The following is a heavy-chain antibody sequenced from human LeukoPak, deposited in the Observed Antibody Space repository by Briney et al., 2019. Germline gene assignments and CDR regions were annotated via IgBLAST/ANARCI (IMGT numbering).Heavy chain of an antibody. CDR2: IYHSGST. Sequence: SETLSLTCVVSGGSISSGGYSWSWIRQPPGKGLEWIGYIYHSGSTYYNPSLKSRVTISADRSKNQFSLKLSSVTAADTAVYYCAREGGEERYCSGGSCYYGMDVWGQGTTVTVSS. J-gene: IGHJ6*02. V-gene: IGHV4-30-2*01. D-gene: IGHD2-15*01. CDR1: GGSISSGGYS. CDR3: AREGGEERYCSGGSCYYGMDV.